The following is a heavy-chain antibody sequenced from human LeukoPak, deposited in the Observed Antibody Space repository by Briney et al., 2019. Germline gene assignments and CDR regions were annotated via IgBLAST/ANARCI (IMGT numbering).Heavy chain of an antibody. V-gene: IGHV3-74*01. CDR2: INSDGSST. D-gene: IGHD1-1*01. CDR1: GFTFSSYW. Sequence: PGGSLRLSCAASGFTFSSYWMHWVRQAPGKGLVWVSRINSDGSSTSYADSVKGRFTISRDNAKNTLYLQMNSLRAEDTAVYYCARVAGVSGTPRGYYYYGVDVWGQGTTVTVSS. CDR3: ARVAGVSGTPRGYYYYGVDV. J-gene: IGHJ6*02.